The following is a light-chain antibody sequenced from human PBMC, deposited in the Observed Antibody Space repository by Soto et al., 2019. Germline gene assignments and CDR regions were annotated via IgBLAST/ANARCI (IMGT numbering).Light chain of an antibody. CDR2: DAS. CDR1: QSVNSN. Sequence: EIVMTQSPATLSVSPGERATLSCRASQSVNSNLAWYRQKPGQAPRLLISDASTRATGVPARFSGSGSGTEFTLTISGLQSEESGIYYCQQYNFWPPLTFGGGTKVEIK. CDR3: QQYNFWPPLT. J-gene: IGKJ4*01. V-gene: IGKV3-15*01.